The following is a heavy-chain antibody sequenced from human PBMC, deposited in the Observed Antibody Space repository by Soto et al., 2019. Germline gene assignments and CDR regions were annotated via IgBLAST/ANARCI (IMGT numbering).Heavy chain of an antibody. D-gene: IGHD4-17*01. CDR3: ARVWERTVTPRNYFYGMDV. J-gene: IGHJ6*02. Sequence: GGSLRLSCAASGFTFYSYAMTWVRQAPGKGLEWVSTISGSGDSTYFADSVKGRFTVSRDNSKNTLYLQMNSLRAEDTAVYSCARVWERTVTPRNYFYGMDVWGQGTTVAASS. CDR2: ISGSGDST. CDR1: GFTFYSYA. V-gene: IGHV3-23*01.